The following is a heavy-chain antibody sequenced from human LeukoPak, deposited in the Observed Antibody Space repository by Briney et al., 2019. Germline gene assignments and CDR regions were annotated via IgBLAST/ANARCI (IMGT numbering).Heavy chain of an antibody. CDR3: ATRSSTLAAARCFDD. J-gene: IGHJ4*03. V-gene: IGHV4-34*01. CDR1: GESFSAYF. Sequence: KPSETLSLTCAVHGESFSAYFWSWIRQGPGKGLEWIGEIDHRGSYNYNPPLKSRATISVDTSKNHFSLSLTSVTAADTAVYYCATRSSTLAAARCFDDWGQGTVVTVSS. CDR2: IDHRGSY. D-gene: IGHD6-6*01.